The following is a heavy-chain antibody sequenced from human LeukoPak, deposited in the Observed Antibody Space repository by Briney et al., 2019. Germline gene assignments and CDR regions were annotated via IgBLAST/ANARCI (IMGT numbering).Heavy chain of an antibody. CDR2: IYYSGST. J-gene: IGHJ4*02. Sequence: SETLSLTCTVSGGSLSSYYWSWIRQPPGKGLEWIGYIYYSGSTNYNPSLKSRVTISVDTSKNQFSLKLSSVTAADTAVYYCARTGLRYFDWSTAYYFDYWGQGTLVTVSS. CDR3: ARTGLRYFDWSTAYYFDY. V-gene: IGHV4-59*01. D-gene: IGHD3-9*01. CDR1: GGSLSSYY.